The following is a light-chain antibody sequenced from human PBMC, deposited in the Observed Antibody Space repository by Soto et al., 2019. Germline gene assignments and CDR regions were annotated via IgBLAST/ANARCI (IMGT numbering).Light chain of an antibody. CDR2: GPH. CDR1: QSISSAY. V-gene: IGKV3-20*01. CDR3: QQYGSSPPIT. J-gene: IGKJ5*01. Sequence: EIVLTQSPGTLSLSTGERATLSCRAIQSISSAYIAWYQQKPVQSPRLLVYGPHTRAAGIPDRFSGSGSGTDFTLTISRLEPEDFAVYYCQQYGSSPPITFGQGTRLEI.